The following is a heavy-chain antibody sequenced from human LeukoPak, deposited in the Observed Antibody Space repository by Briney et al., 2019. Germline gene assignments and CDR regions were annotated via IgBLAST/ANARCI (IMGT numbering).Heavy chain of an antibody. V-gene: IGHV1-69*13. J-gene: IGHJ5*02. Sequence: SVKVSCKASGYTFTSYYMHWVRQAPGQGLEWMGGIIPISGTANYAQKFQGRVTITADESTSAAYMELSSLRSEDTAVYYCASRYCSGGDCYSWFDPWGQGTLVTVSS. D-gene: IGHD2-15*01. CDR3: ASRYCSGGDCYSWFDP. CDR2: IIPISGTA. CDR1: GYTFTSYY.